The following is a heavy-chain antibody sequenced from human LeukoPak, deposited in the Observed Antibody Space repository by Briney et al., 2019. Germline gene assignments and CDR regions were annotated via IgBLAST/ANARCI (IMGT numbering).Heavy chain of an antibody. D-gene: IGHD3-3*01. CDR2: INHSGST. CDR3: ARVITIFGVVIIPGPYYFDY. J-gene: IGHJ4*02. CDR1: GGSFSGYY. V-gene: IGHV4-34*01. Sequence: SETLSPTCAVYGGSFSGYYWSWIRQPPGKGLEWIGEINHSGSTNYNPSLKSRVTISVDTSKNQFSLKLSSVTAADTAVYYCARVITIFGVVIIPGPYYFDYWGQGTLVTVSS.